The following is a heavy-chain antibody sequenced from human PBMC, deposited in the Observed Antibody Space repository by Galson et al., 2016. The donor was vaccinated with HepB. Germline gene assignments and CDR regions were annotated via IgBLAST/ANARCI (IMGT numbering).Heavy chain of an antibody. CDR1: GASISRGGDY. D-gene: IGHD1-1*01. J-gene: IGHJ4*02. V-gene: IGHV4-31*11. Sequence: TLSLTCAISGASISRGGDYWSWIRQHPGKGLEWIAYIYYNGNTYYNPSLRSRLSISLDTSKNQFSLKVRGVTAADTAVYYCAREGNARQSFDSWGQGALVTATS. CDR2: IYYNGNT. CDR3: AREGNARQSFDS.